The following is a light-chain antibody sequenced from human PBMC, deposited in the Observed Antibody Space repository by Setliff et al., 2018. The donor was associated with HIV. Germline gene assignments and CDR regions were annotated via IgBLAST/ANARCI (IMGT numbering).Light chain of an antibody. V-gene: IGLV2-14*03. CDR1: SSDVGGYYS. J-gene: IGLJ1*01. CDR3: SSYTTSSTLYV. Sequence: QSALPQPASVSGSPGQSITISCTGISSDVGGYYSVSWYQQHPGKAHKLMIYDVINRPSGVSNRFSGSRSGNTASLTISGLQVDDEADYYCSSYTTSSTLYVFGPWTKVTVL. CDR2: DVI.